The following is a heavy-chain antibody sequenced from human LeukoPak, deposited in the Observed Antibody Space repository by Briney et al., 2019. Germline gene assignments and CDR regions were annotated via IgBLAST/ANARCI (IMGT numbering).Heavy chain of an antibody. J-gene: IGHJ4*02. CDR3: AKDGDWAFDH. Sequence: GSLRLSYGASGFTFSSYEMNWVRQAPGKGLEWISYISSSGSTIYYADSVKGRFTISRDNAKNSLYLQMNSLRAEDTAVYYCAKDGDWAFDHWAQGTLVSVSS. CDR1: GFTFSSYE. V-gene: IGHV3-48*03. CDR2: ISSSGSTI. D-gene: IGHD2-21*02.